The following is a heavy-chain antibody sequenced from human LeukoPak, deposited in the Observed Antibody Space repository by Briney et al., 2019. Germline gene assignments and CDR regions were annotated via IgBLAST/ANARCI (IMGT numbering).Heavy chain of an antibody. D-gene: IGHD1-26*01. V-gene: IGHV3-9*01. J-gene: IGHJ4*02. CDR3: AKDIGGSFSYYFDY. CDR2: ISWNSGSI. CDR1: GFTFSSHW. Sequence: GGSLRLSCAASGFTFSSHWMHWVRQAPGKGLEWVSGISWNSGSIGYADSVKGRFTISRDNAKNSLYLQMNSLRAEDTALYYCAKDIGGSFSYYFDYWGQGTLVTVSS.